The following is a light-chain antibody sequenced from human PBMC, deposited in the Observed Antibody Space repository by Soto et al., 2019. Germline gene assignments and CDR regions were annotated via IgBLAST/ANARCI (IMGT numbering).Light chain of an antibody. CDR1: QSVSSSY. V-gene: IGKV3-20*01. J-gene: IGKJ2*01. CDR2: GAS. Sequence: EIVLTQSPGTLSLYPGERATLSCRASQSVSSSYIAWYQQKHGQAPRLLIYGASSRATGIPDRFSGSGSGTDFTLTISRLEPEDFAVYYCQQYGSSPEYTFGQGTKLEIK. CDR3: QQYGSSPEYT.